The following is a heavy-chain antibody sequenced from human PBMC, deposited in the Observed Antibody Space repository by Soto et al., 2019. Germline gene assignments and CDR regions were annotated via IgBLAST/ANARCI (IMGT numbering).Heavy chain of an antibody. J-gene: IGHJ4*02. V-gene: IGHV3-7*01. Sequence: GSLRLSGAVSGFSFSVYWMSWVRQAPGKGPEWVASVKYDGSETHYSDSVKGRFTISRDNAQSSLYLQMNSLRADDTAIYYCARECYWGPGTLVTVSS. CDR3: ARECY. CDR1: GFSFSVYW. CDR2: VKYDGSET.